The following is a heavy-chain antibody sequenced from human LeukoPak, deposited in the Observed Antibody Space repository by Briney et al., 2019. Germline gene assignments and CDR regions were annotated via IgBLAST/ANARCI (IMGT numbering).Heavy chain of an antibody. V-gene: IGHV3-74*01. J-gene: IGHJ4*02. CDR2: ISSDGSRV. Sequence: GGSLRLSCAASGFTFSDYWMHWVRQAPGKGLVWVSRISSDGSRVTYADSVKGRFSISRDNSKNTLFLQMNSLTVEDTAVYYCAKHLPNLGLDYWGQGTLVTVSS. CDR1: GFTFSDYW. CDR3: AKHLPNLGLDY.